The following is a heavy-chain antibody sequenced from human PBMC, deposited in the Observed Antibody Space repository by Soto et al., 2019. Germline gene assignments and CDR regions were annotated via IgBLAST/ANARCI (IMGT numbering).Heavy chain of an antibody. Sequence: ASVKVSCKASGYTFSNYGIHWVRQAPGQGLEWMGWISAYNGDTNFAQKVQGRLTMATDTSTTTAYMELRSLRSDDTAVYYCATSPSHLYGMDVWGQGTTVTVSS. CDR3: ATSPSHLYGMDV. J-gene: IGHJ6*02. CDR2: ISAYNGDT. CDR1: GYTFSNYG. V-gene: IGHV1-18*01.